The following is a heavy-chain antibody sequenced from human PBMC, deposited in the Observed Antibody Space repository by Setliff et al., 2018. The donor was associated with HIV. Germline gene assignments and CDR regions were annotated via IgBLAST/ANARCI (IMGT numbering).Heavy chain of an antibody. CDR2: FYPGTGGT. CDR3: ARAAPGGGNDYFGY. J-gene: IGHJ4*02. V-gene: IGHV1-3*01. CDR1: GGTFNDFV. D-gene: IGHD3-16*01. Sequence: ASVKVSCKASGGTFNDFVIHWVRQAPGQRPEYMGWFYPGTGGTGYSPRFQGRLTFSRDTSATTAHVEVNSLTSEDTAVYYCARAAPGGGNDYFGYWGQGALVTVSS.